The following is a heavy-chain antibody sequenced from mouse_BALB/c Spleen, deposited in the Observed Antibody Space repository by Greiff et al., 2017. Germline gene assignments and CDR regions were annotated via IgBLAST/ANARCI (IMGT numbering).Heavy chain of an antibody. D-gene: IGHD2-1*01. V-gene: IGHV1-54*01. CDR1: GYAFTNYL. J-gene: IGHJ4*01. CDR3: ARRYYGNYGGAMDY. Sequence: VMLVESGAELVRPGTSVKVSCKASGYAFTNYLIEWVKQRPGQGLEWIGVINPGSGGTNYNEKFKGKATLTADKSSSTAYMQLSSLTSDDSAVYFCARRYYGNYGGAMDYWGQGTSVTVSS. CDR2: INPGSGGT.